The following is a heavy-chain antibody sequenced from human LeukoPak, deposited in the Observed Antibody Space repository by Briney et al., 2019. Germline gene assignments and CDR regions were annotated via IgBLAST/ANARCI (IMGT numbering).Heavy chain of an antibody. CDR1: EFTFSSYS. V-gene: IGHV3-48*01. CDR3: ARAGKWSSLGHLDY. D-gene: IGHD2-15*01. J-gene: IGHJ4*02. Sequence: GGSLRLSCAASEFTFSSYSMNWVRQAPGKGLEWVSYISSSSSTIYYADSVKGRFTISRDNAKNSLYLQMNSLRAEDTAVYYCARAGKWSSLGHLDYWGQGTLVTVSS. CDR2: ISSSSSTI.